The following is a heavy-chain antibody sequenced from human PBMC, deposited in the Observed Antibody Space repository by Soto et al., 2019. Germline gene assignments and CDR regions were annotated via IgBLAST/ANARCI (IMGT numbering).Heavy chain of an antibody. CDR3: ARVGSGWETPNAFDI. V-gene: IGHV1-69*13. CDR2: IIPIFGTA. CDR1: GGTFSSYA. D-gene: IGHD6-19*01. J-gene: IGHJ3*02. Sequence: GASVKVSCKASGGTFSSYAISWVRQAPGQGLEWMGGIIPIFGTANYAQKFQGRVTITADESTSTAYMELSSLRSEDTAVYYCARVGSGWETPNAFDIWGQGTMVTVSS.